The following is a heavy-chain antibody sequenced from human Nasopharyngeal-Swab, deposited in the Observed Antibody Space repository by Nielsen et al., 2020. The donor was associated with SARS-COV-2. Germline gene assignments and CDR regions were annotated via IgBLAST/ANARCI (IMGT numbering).Heavy chain of an antibody. D-gene: IGHD3-10*01. CDR1: GYTFINYG. Sequence: ASVKVSCKASGYTFINYGLSWVRQANGQGLEWMGWMNPNSGNTGYAQKFQGRVTMTRNTSISTAYMELSSLRSEDTAVYYCARRGISGFITMVRGVISYGMDVWGQGTTVTVSS. J-gene: IGHJ6*02. CDR2: MNPNSGNT. CDR3: ARRGISGFITMVRGVISYGMDV. V-gene: IGHV1-8*01.